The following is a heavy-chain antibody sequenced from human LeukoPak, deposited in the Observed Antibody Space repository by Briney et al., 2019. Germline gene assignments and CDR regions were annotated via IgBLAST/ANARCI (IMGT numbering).Heavy chain of an antibody. Sequence: GESLKISCKGSGYSFTSYWVAWVRQMPGKGLEWMGIIYPGDSDTRYSPSFEGQVTMSADKSISTAYLQWSSLRASYTPINYCARLRLTSSGWYQFFYYWGQGTLVTVSS. J-gene: IGHJ4*02. D-gene: IGHD6-19*01. CDR3: ARLRLTSSGWYQFFYY. V-gene: IGHV5-51*01. CDR1: GYSFTSYW. CDR2: IYPGDSDT.